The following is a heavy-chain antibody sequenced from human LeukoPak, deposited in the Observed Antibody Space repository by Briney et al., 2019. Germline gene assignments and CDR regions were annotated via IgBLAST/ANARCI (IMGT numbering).Heavy chain of an antibody. Sequence: GGSLRLSCAASGFTFSSYGMSWVRQAPGKGLEWVSVIYSGGSTYYADSVKGRFTISRDNSKNTLYLQMNSLRAEDTAVYYCARDPGSSWFYWGQGTLVTVSS. J-gene: IGHJ4*02. CDR3: ARDPGSSWFY. CDR2: IYSGGST. CDR1: GFTFSSYG. V-gene: IGHV3-53*01. D-gene: IGHD6-13*01.